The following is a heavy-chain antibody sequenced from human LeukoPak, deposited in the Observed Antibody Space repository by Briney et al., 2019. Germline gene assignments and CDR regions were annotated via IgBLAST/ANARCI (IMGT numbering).Heavy chain of an antibody. CDR1: GYTFTGYY. CDR3: ARDRGYCSGGSCFDAFDI. CDR2: INPNSGGT. Sequence: ASVKVSCQASGYTFTGYYMHWVRQAPGQGREWMGWINPNSGGTNYAQKFQGRVTMTRDTSISTAYMELSRLRSDDTAVYYCARDRGYCSGGSCFDAFDIWGQGTMVTVSS. V-gene: IGHV1-2*02. J-gene: IGHJ3*02. D-gene: IGHD2-15*01.